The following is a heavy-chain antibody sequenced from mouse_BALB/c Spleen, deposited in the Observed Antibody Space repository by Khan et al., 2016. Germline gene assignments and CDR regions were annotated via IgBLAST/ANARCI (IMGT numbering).Heavy chain of an antibody. Sequence: EVKLLESGGGLVQPGGSLKLSCAASGFDFSRYWMSWVRQAPGKGLEWIGEINPDTITIDYAPSLKDKFIISRDNAKNPLYLQLSKVRSEDTALYYCGRGNYVPGSLDYWGQGTTLTVSS. V-gene: IGHV4-1*02. CDR3: GRGNYVPGSLDY. CDR1: GFDFSRYW. D-gene: IGHD2-1*01. CDR2: INPDTITI. J-gene: IGHJ2*01.